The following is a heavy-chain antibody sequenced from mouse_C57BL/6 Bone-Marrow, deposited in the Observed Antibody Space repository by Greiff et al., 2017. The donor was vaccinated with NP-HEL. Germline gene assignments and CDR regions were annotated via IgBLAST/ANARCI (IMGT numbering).Heavy chain of an antibody. CDR3: ARDGYSFFGY. D-gene: IGHD2-3*01. J-gene: IGHJ2*01. CDR1: GYTFTSYW. V-gene: IGHV1-69*01. CDR2: IDPSDSYT. Sequence: QVQLQQPGAELVMPGASVKLSCKASGYTFTSYWMHWVKQRPGQGLEWIGEIDPSDSYTNYNQKFKGKSTLTVDKSSSTAYMQLSSLTSEDSAVYYCARDGYSFFGYWGQGTTLTVSS.